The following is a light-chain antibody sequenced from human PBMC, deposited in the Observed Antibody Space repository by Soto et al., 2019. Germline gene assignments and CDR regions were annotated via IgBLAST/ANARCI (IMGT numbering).Light chain of an antibody. CDR2: DAS. J-gene: IGKJ2*01. CDR3: QQHNDYTAVT. V-gene: IGKV1-5*01. CDR1: QTISSS. Sequence: DIQMTQSPSTLSASVGDRVTITCRASQTISSSLAWYQHKPGKAPKLLIFDASTLQTGVPSRFSGSGFGTEFTLNITGLQPDGFATYYCQQHNDYTAVTFGQGTKLEIK.